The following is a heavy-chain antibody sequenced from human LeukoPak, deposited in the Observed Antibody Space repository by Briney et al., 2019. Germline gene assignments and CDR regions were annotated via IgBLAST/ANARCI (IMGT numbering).Heavy chain of an antibody. Sequence: GGSLRLSCAASGFTVSSNYMSWVRQAPGKGLEWVSSISSSSSYIYYADSVKGRFTISRDNAKNSLYLQMNSLRAEDTAVYYCARRYLSYMDVWGKGTTVTISS. CDR1: GFTVSSNY. CDR3: ARRYLSYMDV. CDR2: ISSSSSYI. D-gene: IGHD3-16*02. J-gene: IGHJ6*03. V-gene: IGHV3-21*01.